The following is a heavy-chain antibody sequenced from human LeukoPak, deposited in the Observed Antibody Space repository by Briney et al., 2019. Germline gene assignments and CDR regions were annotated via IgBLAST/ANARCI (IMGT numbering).Heavy chain of an antibody. Sequence: PSETLSLTCTVSDYSISSDYYWGWIRQPPGKGLECIGSIYHSGSTYYNPSLKSRVAISVDTSKNQFSLKLSYVTAADTAVYYCVRDSSGYYPIFDYWGQGTLVTVSS. V-gene: IGHV4-38-2*02. CDR1: DYSISSDYY. D-gene: IGHD3-22*01. CDR2: IYHSGST. CDR3: VRDSSGYYPIFDY. J-gene: IGHJ4*02.